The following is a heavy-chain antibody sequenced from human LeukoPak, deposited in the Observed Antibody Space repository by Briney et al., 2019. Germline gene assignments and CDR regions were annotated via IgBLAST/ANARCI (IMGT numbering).Heavy chain of an antibody. CDR1: GFTFSSYS. CDR2: ISSSSYI. Sequence: GGSLRLSCAASGFTFSSYSMNWVRQAPGKGLEWVSSISSSSYIYYADSVKGRFTISRDNAKNSLYLQMNSLRAEDTAVYYCARLVVATKRYYFDYWGQGTLVTVSS. V-gene: IGHV3-21*01. CDR3: ARLVVATKRYYFDY. D-gene: IGHD5-12*01. J-gene: IGHJ4*02.